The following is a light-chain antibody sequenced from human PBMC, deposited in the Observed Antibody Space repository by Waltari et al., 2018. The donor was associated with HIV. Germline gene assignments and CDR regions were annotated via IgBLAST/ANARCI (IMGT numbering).Light chain of an antibody. Sequence: QSVLTQPPSASGTPGQRVTISCSGSRSNIGNNDVYWFQHLPGTAPKLLIYRNNPRPSGGPDRFTGSKSGTSASLAISGLRSEDEADYYCDAWDNSLSGRVFGGGTKLTVL. CDR1: RSNIGNND. V-gene: IGLV1-47*01. CDR3: DAWDNSLSGRV. CDR2: RNN. J-gene: IGLJ3*02.